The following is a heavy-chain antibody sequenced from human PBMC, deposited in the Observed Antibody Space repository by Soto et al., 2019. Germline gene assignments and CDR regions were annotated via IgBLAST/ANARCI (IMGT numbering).Heavy chain of an antibody. CDR2: IYPGDSDT. J-gene: IGHJ6*02. Sequence: PGESLKISCKGSGYSFTSYWIGWVRQMPGKGLEWMGIIYPGDSDTRYSPSFQGQVTMTRDTSTSTVYMELSSLRSEDTAVYYCARDGELVVPAAIPIGGMDVWGQGTTVTVSS. D-gene: IGHD2-2*02. CDR3: ARDGELVVPAAIPIGGMDV. CDR1: GYSFTSYW. V-gene: IGHV5-51*01.